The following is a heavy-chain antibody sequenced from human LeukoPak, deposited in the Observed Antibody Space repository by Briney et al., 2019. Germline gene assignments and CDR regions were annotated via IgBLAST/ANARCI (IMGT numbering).Heavy chain of an antibody. J-gene: IGHJ4*02. V-gene: IGHV4-30-2*01. D-gene: IGHD5-18*01. CDR3: ARGEGTAMAYYFDY. Sequence: PSQTLSLTCAVSGGSISSGGYSWSWIRQPPGKGLEWIGNIYHSGSTYYNPSLKSRVTISVDRSKNQFSLKLSSVTAADTAVYYCARGEGTAMAYYFDYWGQGTLVTVSS. CDR1: GGSISSGGYS. CDR2: IYHSGST.